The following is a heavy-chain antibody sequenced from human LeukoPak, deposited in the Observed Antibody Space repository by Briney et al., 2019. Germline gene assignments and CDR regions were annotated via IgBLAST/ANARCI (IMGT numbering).Heavy chain of an antibody. Sequence: ASVKVSCKASGCTFIGYYMYWARQAPGQGLEWMGWINPNSGGTNYAQKFQGRVTMTRDTSINTAYMELSRLRSDDTAVYYCARDRIGATWGQGTLVTVSS. J-gene: IGHJ4*02. D-gene: IGHD1-26*01. CDR1: GCTFIGYY. CDR2: INPNSGGT. CDR3: ARDRIGAT. V-gene: IGHV1-2*02.